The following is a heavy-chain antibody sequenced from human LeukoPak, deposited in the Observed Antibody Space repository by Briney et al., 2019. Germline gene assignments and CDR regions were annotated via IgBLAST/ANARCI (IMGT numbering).Heavy chain of an antibody. Sequence: SETLSLTCTVSGYSISSGYYWGWIRQPPGKGLEWIGYIYYSGSTNYNPSLKSRVTISVDTSKNQFSLKLSSVTAADTAVYYCASSAARGKTYRGVAHSWGQGTLVTVSS. CDR2: IYYSGST. J-gene: IGHJ4*02. V-gene: IGHV4-61*05. CDR3: ASSAARGKTYRGVAHS. CDR1: GYSISSGYY. D-gene: IGHD3-10*01.